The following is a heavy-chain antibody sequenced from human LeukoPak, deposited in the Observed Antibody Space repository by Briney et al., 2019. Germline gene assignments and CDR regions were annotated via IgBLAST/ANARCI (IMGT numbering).Heavy chain of an antibody. CDR2: ISAYNGNT. CDR3: ARRYFGWLRDDLHYFDY. Sequence: ASVKVSCKASGYTFTSYGISWVRQAPGQGLEWMGWISAYNGNTNYAQKLQGRVTMTTDTSTSTAYMELRSLRSDDTAVYYCARRYFGWLRDDLHYFDYWGQGTLVTVSS. D-gene: IGHD3-9*01. CDR1: GYTFTSYG. J-gene: IGHJ4*02. V-gene: IGHV1-18*01.